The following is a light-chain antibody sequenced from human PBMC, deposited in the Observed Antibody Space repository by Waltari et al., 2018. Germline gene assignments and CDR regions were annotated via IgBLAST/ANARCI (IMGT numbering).Light chain of an antibody. CDR3: QQYSDWPYT. J-gene: IGKJ2*01. CDR2: DAA. Sequence: EIVLTQSPDTLSVSPGERVTLSCRTSQSVSRNFAWYRQKSGQGPSVLIYDAATRLGDVPARFTGRGSRTDVTLNINTLQSADFAVYYCQQYSDWPYTFGQGTKLEIK. CDR1: QSVSRN. V-gene: IGKV3-15*01.